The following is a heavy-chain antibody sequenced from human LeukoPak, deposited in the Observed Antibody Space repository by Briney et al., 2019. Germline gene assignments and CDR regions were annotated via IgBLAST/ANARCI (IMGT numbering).Heavy chain of an antibody. CDR2: IYYSGST. V-gene: IGHV4-59*01. CDR1: GGSISSYY. D-gene: IGHD3-22*01. CDR3: ARAAYYYDISGFRDAFDM. J-gene: IGHJ3*02. Sequence: PSETLSLTCTVSGGSISSYYWNWIRQPPGKGLEWIGYIYYSGSTNYNPSLKSRVTISVGTSKNQFSLKLSSVTAADTAVYYCARAAYYYDISGFRDAFDMWGQGTMVTVSS.